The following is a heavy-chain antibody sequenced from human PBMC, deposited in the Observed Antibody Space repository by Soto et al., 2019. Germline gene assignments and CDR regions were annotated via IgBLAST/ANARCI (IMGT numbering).Heavy chain of an antibody. Sequence: PGGSLRLSCAASGFTFSSYWMHWVRQVPGKGLVWVSRINSDGSSTNYADSVKGRFTISRDNAKNTLYLQMNSLRAEDTAVFYCARVAVTGTGFDPWGQGTLVTVSS. V-gene: IGHV3-74*01. CDR1: GFTFSSYW. D-gene: IGHD6-19*01. J-gene: IGHJ5*02. CDR3: ARVAVTGTGFDP. CDR2: INSDGSST.